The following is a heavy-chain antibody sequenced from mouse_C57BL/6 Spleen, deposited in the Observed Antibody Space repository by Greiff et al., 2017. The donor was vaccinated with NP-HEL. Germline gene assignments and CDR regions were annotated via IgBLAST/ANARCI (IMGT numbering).Heavy chain of an antibody. CDR1: GFTFTDYY. CDR2: IRNKANGYTT. J-gene: IGHJ1*03. V-gene: IGHV7-3*01. D-gene: IGHD2-4*01. Sequence: EVQLVESGGGLVQPGGSLSLSCAASGFTFTDYYLSWVRQPPGKALEWLGFIRNKANGYTTEYSASVKGRFTISRDNSQSILYLQMNALRAEDSATYYCARIYYDYDGWYFDVWGTGTTVTVSS. CDR3: ARIYYDYDGWYFDV.